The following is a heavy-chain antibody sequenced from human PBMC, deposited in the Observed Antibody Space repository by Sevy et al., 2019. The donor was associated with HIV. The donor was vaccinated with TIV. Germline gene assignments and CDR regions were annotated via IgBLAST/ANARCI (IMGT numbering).Heavy chain of an antibody. CDR3: ARDLGGLGYNFDPFDY. CDR1: GFTFSSYW. Sequence: GGSVRLSCAASGFTFSSYWMSWVRQAPGKGLEWVANIKQDGSEKYYVDSVKGRFTISRDNAKNSLYLQMNSLRAEDTAVYYCARDLGGLGYNFDPFDYWGQGTLVTVSS. D-gene: IGHD5-12*01. J-gene: IGHJ4*02. CDR2: IKQDGSEK. V-gene: IGHV3-7*01.